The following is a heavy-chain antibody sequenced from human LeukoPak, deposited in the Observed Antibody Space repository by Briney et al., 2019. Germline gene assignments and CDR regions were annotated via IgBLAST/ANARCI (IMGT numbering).Heavy chain of an antibody. V-gene: IGHV4-59*08. CDR1: GGSISSYY. CDR3: ARGLRQLVRSWHY. CDR2: IYYSGSA. D-gene: IGHD6-6*01. J-gene: IGHJ4*02. Sequence: SETLSLTCTVSGGSISSYYWSWIRQPPGKGLEWIGFIYYSGSANYNPSLRSRVTISVDTSKNQFSLKLSSVTAADTAVYYCARGLRQLVRSWHYWGQGTLVTVSS.